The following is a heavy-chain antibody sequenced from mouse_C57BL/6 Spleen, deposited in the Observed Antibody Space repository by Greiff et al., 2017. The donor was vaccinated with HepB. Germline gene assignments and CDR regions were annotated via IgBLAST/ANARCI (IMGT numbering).Heavy chain of an antibody. J-gene: IGHJ4*01. V-gene: IGHV14-2*01. CDR1: GFNIKDYY. CDR2: IDPEDVET. Sequence: EVQLQQSGAELVKPGASVKLSCTASGFNIKDYYMHWVKQRTEQGLECIGRIDPEDVETKSAPKFQGKATITADPSSNTAYLQLSSLTSEYTAVLYVAAPLCNYYAMDYWVQGTSVTVSS. CDR3: AAPLCNYYAMDY. D-gene: IGHD6-1*01.